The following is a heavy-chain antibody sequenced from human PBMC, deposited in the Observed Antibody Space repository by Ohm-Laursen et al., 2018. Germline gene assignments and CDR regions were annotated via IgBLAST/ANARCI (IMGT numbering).Heavy chain of an antibody. D-gene: IGHD3-3*01. CDR2: ISYDGSYK. J-gene: IGHJ4*02. Sequence: SLRLSCTASGFTFSSYGMHWVRQAPGKGLEWVAIISYDGSYKYYADSVKGRFTISRDNSNNTLYLQMNSLRAEDTAVYYCAKRGAYSYYTLPDHWGQGTLVTVSS. CDR1: GFTFSSYG. CDR3: AKRGAYSYYTLPDH. V-gene: IGHV3-30*18.